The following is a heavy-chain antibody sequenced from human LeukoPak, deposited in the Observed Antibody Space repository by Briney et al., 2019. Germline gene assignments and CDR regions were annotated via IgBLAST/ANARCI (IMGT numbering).Heavy chain of an antibody. CDR2: ISYDGSNK. Sequence: PGRSLRLSCAASGFTFSSYGMHWVRQAPGKGLEWVAVISYDGSNKYYADSVKGRFTISRDNSKNTLYLQMNSLRAEDTAVYYCAKDKSPPYYYGMDVWGKGTTVTASS. V-gene: IGHV3-30*18. CDR1: GFTFSSYG. J-gene: IGHJ6*04. CDR3: AKDKSPPYYYGMDV.